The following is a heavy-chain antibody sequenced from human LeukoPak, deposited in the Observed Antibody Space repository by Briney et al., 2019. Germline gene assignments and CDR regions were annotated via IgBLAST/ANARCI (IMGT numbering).Heavy chain of an antibody. J-gene: IGHJ1*01. V-gene: IGHV3-21*01. CDR2: ISSSSSYI. CDR3: ARDLPSTDSGFQH. Sequence: PGGSLRLSCAASGFTFSSYSMNWVRQAPGKGLEWVSSISSSSSYIYYADSVKGRFTISRDNAKNSLYLQMNSLRAEDTAVYYCARDLPSTDSGFQHWGLGTLVTVSS. D-gene: IGHD2-21*01. CDR1: GFTFSSYS.